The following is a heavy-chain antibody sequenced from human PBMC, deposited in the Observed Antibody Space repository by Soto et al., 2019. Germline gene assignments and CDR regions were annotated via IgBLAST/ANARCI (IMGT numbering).Heavy chain of an antibody. CDR3: ARVSSSIVVVPDYGMDV. CDR1: GYTFISHG. Sequence: QVQLVQSGVEVKKPGASVKVSCKASGYTFISHGISWVRQAPGQGLEWMGWISGKNGNTNYAQKLQGRVTLTTDTSTSTAYMELRSLRSDATAVYYGARVSSSIVVVPDYGMDVWGQGTTVTVSS. J-gene: IGHJ6*02. CDR2: ISGKNGNT. V-gene: IGHV1-18*04. D-gene: IGHD2-15*01.